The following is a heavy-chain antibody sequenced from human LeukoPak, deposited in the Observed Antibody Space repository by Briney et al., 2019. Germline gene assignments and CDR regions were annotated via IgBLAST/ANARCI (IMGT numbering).Heavy chain of an antibody. CDR2: IRHDGENE. J-gene: IGHJ3*02. Sequence: GGSLTLSCAASGFKFKNYGMPWVGQAPGKGLEWVAYIRHDGENENYADSVKGRFTISRDDSENILFLQMSSLKPEDRAVYYCGKDVTEYSFLEDAFDIWGQGTRVTVSS. CDR3: GKDVTEYSFLEDAFDI. V-gene: IGHV3-30*02. D-gene: IGHD2/OR15-2a*01. CDR1: GFKFKNYG.